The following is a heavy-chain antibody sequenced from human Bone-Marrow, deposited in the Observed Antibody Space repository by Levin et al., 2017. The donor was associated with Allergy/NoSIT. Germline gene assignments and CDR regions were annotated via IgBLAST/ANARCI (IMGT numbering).Heavy chain of an antibody. J-gene: IGHJ4*02. CDR1: GVTVFNNY. D-gene: IGHD3-10*01. CDR2: IYSGGGT. Sequence: AGESMKISCTASGVTVFNNYFMWVRQAPGKGLEWVSHIYSGGGTNYADSVKGRFSVSRDNSKNTVYLQMNSLRADDTAVYYCGRDGPGGGHWGPGTQVSVSS. CDR3: GRDGPGGGH. V-gene: IGHV3-66*01.